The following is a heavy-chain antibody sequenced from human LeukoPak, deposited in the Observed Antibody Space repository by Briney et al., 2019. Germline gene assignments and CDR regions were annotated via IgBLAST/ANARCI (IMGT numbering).Heavy chain of an antibody. Sequence: SETLSLTCTVSGASTSRGDYYWDWVRQPPGKGLEWIGTIYYSDNTDYSLSLKSRVTMSIDTSKNQFSLDLLSVTAADTAVYYCARRRQGDSRHYHFFDAWGQGNFVTVSS. J-gene: IGHJ4*02. CDR1: GASTSRGDYY. V-gene: IGHV4-39*01. CDR2: IYYSDNT. CDR3: ARRRQGDSRHYHFFDA. D-gene: IGHD2-21*02.